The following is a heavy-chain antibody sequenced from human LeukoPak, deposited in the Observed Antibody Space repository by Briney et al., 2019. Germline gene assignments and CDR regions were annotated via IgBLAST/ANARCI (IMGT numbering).Heavy chain of an antibody. CDR2: IYYSGRT. V-gene: IGHV4-39*01. CDR1: SDSISSSNYY. D-gene: IGHD3-22*01. J-gene: IGHJ1*01. CDR3: ARRRYYASTGYLY. Sequence: SETLSLTCTVSSDSISSSNYYWGWVRQPPGRGLEWIGDIYYSGRTYYNSSLKSRLTLSVDTSRNQFSLKLSSVSASDTAAYYCARRRYYASTGYLYWGQGTLVSVSP.